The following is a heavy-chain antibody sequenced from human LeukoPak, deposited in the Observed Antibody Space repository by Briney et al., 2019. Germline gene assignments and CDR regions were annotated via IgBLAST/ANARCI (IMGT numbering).Heavy chain of an antibody. J-gene: IGHJ2*01. D-gene: IGHD2-15*01. Sequence: SETLSLTCTVSGGSISSYYWSWIRQPPGKGLEWIGYIYYSGSTNYNPSLKSRVTISVDTSKNQFSLKLSSVPAADTAVYYCARRRVVVVAATVPSLKRYWYFDLWGRGTLVTVSS. CDR2: IYYSGST. V-gene: IGHV4-59*01. CDR3: ARRRVVVVAATVPSLKRYWYFDL. CDR1: GGSISSYY.